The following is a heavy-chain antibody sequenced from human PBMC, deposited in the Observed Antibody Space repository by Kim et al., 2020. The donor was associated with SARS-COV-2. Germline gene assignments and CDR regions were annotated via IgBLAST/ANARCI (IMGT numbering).Heavy chain of an antibody. J-gene: IGHJ4*02. V-gene: IGHV3-15*01. Sequence: SDGGTSDYAAPVKGRVTISRDNSKNTLYLQMNSLKSEDAGVYYCTTVSMRWGQGTLVTVSS. D-gene: IGHD2-2*01. CDR2: SDGGTS. CDR3: TTVSMR.